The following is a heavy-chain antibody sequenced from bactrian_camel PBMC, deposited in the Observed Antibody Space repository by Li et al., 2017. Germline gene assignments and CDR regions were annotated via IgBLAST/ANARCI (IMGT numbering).Heavy chain of an antibody. CDR1: GFTFGAYD. D-gene: IGHD5*01. V-gene: IGHV3S40*01. Sequence: VQLVESGGGLVQPGGSLKLSCVASGFTFGAYDMSWVRQAPGKELEWVSGITKDSSTKSYADFVKGRFTVSRDNAKNTLYLQMNSLKSEDTALYYCATDRATRLWVGIHWGQGTQVTVS. CDR2: ITKDSSTK. CDR3: ATDRATRLWVGIH. J-gene: IGHJ4*01.